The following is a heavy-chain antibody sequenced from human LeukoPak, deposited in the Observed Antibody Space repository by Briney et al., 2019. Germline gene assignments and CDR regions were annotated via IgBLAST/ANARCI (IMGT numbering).Heavy chain of an antibody. CDR2: INPNSGGT. V-gene: IGHV1-2*02. J-gene: IGHJ4*02. D-gene: IGHD2-2*01. Sequence: GASVKVSCKASGYTFTDYYMHWVRQAPGQGLEWMGWINPNSGGTNYAQKLQGRVTMTTDTSTSTAYMELRSLRSDDTAVYYCAREGASCSSTSCSRRSDYWGQGTLVTVSS. CDR1: GYTFTDYY. CDR3: AREGASCSSTSCSRRSDY.